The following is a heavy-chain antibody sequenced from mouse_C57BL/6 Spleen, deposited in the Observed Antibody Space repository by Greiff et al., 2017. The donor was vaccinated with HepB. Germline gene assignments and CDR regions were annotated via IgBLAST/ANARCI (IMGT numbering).Heavy chain of an antibody. Sequence: EVQLMESGGGLVQPGGSLSLSCAASGFTFTDYYMSWVRQPPGKALEWLGFIRNKANGYTTEYSASVKGRFTISRDNSQSILYLQMNALRAEDSATYYCARSYYGTFFDYWGQSTTLTVSS. CDR1: GFTFTDYY. J-gene: IGHJ2*01. D-gene: IGHD1-1*01. CDR2: IRNKANGYTT. CDR3: ARSYYGTFFDY. V-gene: IGHV7-3*01.